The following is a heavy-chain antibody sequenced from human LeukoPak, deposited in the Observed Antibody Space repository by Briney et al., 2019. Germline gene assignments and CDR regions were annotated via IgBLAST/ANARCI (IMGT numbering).Heavy chain of an antibody. CDR3: ASLPSGTAHLDN. CDR1: GDSIKSYY. V-gene: IGHV4-59*08. J-gene: IGHJ4*02. Sequence: PSETLSPTCTVSGDSIKSYYWSWIRQPPGKGLEWIAYMYYSGITNYNPSLKCRVIISIDTSKNQVSLKLSSVTAADTAFYYCASLPSGTAHLDNWGQGTLVTVSS. D-gene: IGHD3-10*01. CDR2: MYYSGIT.